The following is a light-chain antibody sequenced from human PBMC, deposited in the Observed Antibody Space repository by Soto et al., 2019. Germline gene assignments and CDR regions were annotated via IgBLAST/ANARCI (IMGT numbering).Light chain of an antibody. CDR3: SSYAGSNTYV. J-gene: IGLJ1*01. CDR1: SSDVGAYNY. V-gene: IGLV2-8*01. CDR2: EVS. Sequence: QSALTQPPSASGSPGQSVTISCTGTSSDVGAYNYVSWYQQHPGKAPKLMIYEVSKRPSGVPVRFSGSKSGNTASLTVSGLQAEDETDYYCSSYAGSNTYVFGTGTKVTVL.